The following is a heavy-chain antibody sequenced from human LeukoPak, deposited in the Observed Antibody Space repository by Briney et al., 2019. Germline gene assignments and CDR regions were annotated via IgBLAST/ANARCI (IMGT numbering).Heavy chain of an antibody. CDR1: GFTFSSYW. CDR2: INSDGSST. J-gene: IGHJ3*02. V-gene: IGHV3-74*01. D-gene: IGHD3-10*01. CDR3: STGSGHAFDI. Sequence: GGSLRLSCAASGFTFSSYWTHWVRQVPGKGLVWVSRINSDGSSTSYADSVKGRFTISRDNAKNTLYVQMNSLRAEDTAVYYCSTGSGHAFDIWGRGTMVTVSS.